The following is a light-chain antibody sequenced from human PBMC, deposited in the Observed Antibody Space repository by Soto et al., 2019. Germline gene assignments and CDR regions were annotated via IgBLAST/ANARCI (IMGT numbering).Light chain of an antibody. J-gene: IGKJ4*01. Sequence: DMEMTQSPSSLSASVGDRVTITCRASQSISNYLNWYQHKPGKVPKLLIYAASSLQSGVPTRFSGSGSGTHFTLTINTLQPEDFATYYCQQSYGTPITFGGGTKIEIK. CDR3: QQSYGTPIT. CDR2: AAS. CDR1: QSISNY. V-gene: IGKV1-39*01.